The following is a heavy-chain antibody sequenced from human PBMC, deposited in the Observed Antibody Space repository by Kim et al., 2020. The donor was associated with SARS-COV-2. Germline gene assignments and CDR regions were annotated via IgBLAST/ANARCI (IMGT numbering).Heavy chain of an antibody. J-gene: IGHJ4*02. D-gene: IGHD3-10*01. Sequence: DSLKGRFTSYRDNAKNTLYLQMNSRRAEDTAVYDCAREQGVGFGEFFDYWGQGTLVTVSS. CDR3: AREQGVGFGEFFDY. V-gene: IGHV3-53*01.